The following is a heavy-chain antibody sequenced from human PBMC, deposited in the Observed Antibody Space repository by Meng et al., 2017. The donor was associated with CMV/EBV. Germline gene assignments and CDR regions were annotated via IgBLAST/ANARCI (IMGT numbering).Heavy chain of an antibody. CDR1: GSISSYY. D-gene: IGHD3-9*01. CDR2: SYTSGST. CDR3: ARGLDYDILTGYNNWFDP. J-gene: IGHJ5*02. Sequence: GSISSYYWSWIRQPAGKGLEWIGRSYTSGSTNYNPSLKSRVTMSVDTSKNQFSLKLSSVTAADTAVYYCARGLDYDILTGYNNWFDPWGQGTLVTVSS. V-gene: IGHV4-4*07.